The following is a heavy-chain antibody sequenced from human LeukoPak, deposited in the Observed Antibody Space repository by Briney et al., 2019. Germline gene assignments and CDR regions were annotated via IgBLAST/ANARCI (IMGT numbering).Heavy chain of an antibody. J-gene: IGHJ5*02. V-gene: IGHV1-46*02. D-gene: IGHD2-2*01. CDR2: IYPSGGSA. CDR3: ARDPGTRVVDP. CDR1: GYPVNSFY. Sequence: ASVKVSCKASGYPVNSFYTHWVRQAPGQGLEWVGIIYPSGGSASFTQKFQGRVTMTRDTSTSTFYMELSSLRSEDTAVYFCARDPGTRVVDPWGQGTLVTVSS.